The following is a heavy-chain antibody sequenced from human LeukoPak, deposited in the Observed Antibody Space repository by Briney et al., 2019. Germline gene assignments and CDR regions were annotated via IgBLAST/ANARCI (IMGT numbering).Heavy chain of an antibody. Sequence: TGGSLRLSCAASGFTFDDYGMTWVRQAPGKGLEWVSGINWNWVSTGYADSVKGRFTISRDNAKNSLYLQMNSLRAEDTALYYCARSPRIIIVRGLISYYYYMDVWGKGTTVTVSS. CDR1: GFTFDDYG. J-gene: IGHJ6*03. V-gene: IGHV3-20*04. D-gene: IGHD3-10*01. CDR3: ARSPRIIIVRGLISYYYYMDV. CDR2: INWNWVST.